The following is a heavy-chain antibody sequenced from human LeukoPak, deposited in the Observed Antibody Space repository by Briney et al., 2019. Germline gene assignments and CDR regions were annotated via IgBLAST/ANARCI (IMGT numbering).Heavy chain of an antibody. Sequence: GGALRLSCAASGFTFSRYWMHWVRQAPGKGLVGVSRINSDGSSTSYATSVKGRFNISRDNAKNTLYLQMNSLRAEDTAVYYCAKEGPDYDILTGYYDAFDIWGQGTMVTVSS. V-gene: IGHV3-74*01. CDR2: INSDGSST. J-gene: IGHJ3*02. CDR1: GFTFSRYW. CDR3: AKEGPDYDILTGYYDAFDI. D-gene: IGHD3-9*01.